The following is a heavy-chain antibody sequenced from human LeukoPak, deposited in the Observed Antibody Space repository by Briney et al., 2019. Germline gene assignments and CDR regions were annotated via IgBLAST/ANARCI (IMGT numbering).Heavy chain of an antibody. Sequence: PGGSLRLSCAASGFTFVDYAMHWVRQAPGKGLEWVSGISCNSGSIGYADSVKGRFTISRDNAKNSLYLQMNSLRAEDTALYYCAKGTYYXFXXGXXXXXDPWXXGTLVTVS. D-gene: IGHD3-3*01. CDR2: ISCNSGSI. CDR1: GFTFVDYA. CDR3: AKGTYYXFXXGXXXXXDP. V-gene: IGHV3-9*01. J-gene: IGHJ5*02.